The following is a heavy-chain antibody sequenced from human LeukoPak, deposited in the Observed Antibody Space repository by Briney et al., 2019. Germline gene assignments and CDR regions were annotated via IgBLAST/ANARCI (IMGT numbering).Heavy chain of an antibody. CDR2: ISSSGSTI. CDR3: AKGRIAVVQYNWFDP. Sequence: GGSLRLSCAASGFTFSDYYMSWIRQAPGKGLEWVSYISSSGSTIYYADSVKGRFTISRDNSKNTLYLQMNSLRAEDTAVYYCAKGRIAVVQYNWFDPWGQGTLVTVSS. D-gene: IGHD6-19*01. V-gene: IGHV3-11*01. CDR1: GFTFSDYY. J-gene: IGHJ5*02.